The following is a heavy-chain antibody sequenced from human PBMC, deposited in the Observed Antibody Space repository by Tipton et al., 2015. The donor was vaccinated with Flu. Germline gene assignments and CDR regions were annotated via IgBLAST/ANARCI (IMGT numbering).Heavy chain of an antibody. CDR2: IYYSGST. D-gene: IGHD6-13*01. J-gene: IGHJ6*03. V-gene: IGHV4-59*01. CDR1: GGSISSYY. Sequence: TLSLTCTVSGGSISSYYWSWIRQPPGKGLEWIGYIYYSGSTNYNPSLKSRVTISVDTSKNQFSLKLSSVTAADTAVYYCARGFGSSWYAYYYYYMDVWGKGTTVTVSS. CDR3: ARGFGSSWYAYYYYYMDV.